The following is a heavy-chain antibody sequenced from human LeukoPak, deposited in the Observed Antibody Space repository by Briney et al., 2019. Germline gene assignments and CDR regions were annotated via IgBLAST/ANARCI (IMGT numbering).Heavy chain of an antibody. Sequence: GGSLRLSCAASGFTFSSYSMNWVRQAPGKGLEWVSYISSSSSTIYYADSVKGRFTISRDNAKNSLYLQMNSLRAEDTAVYYCARGSVTTFYYFDYWGQGALVTVSS. J-gene: IGHJ4*02. CDR2: ISSSSSTI. CDR3: ARGSVTTFYYFDY. CDR1: GFTFSSYS. V-gene: IGHV3-48*04. D-gene: IGHD4-17*01.